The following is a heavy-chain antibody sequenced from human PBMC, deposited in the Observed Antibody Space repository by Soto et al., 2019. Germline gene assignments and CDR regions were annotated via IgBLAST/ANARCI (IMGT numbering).Heavy chain of an antibody. CDR2: MNPNSGNT. D-gene: IGHD2-2*01. J-gene: IGHJ6*03. Sequence: ASVKVSCKASGYTFTSYDINWVRQATGQGLEWMGWMNPNSGNTGYAQKFQGRVTMTRSTSISTAYMELSSLRSEDTAVYYCARRADEGPAAMYYYYYMDVWGKGTTVTVSS. CDR3: ARRADEGPAAMYYYYYMDV. CDR1: GYTFTSYD. V-gene: IGHV1-8*01.